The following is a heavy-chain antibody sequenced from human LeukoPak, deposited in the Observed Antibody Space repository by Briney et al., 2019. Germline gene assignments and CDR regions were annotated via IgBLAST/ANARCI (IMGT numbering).Heavy chain of an antibody. Sequence: PSQTLSLTCTVSGGSISSGDYYWSWVRQPPGKGQGWDGYIHYRGSPYYKPSLKSRVNISLSKSKNQYSPELRSVTAADTAVYYCARVGSYSHYCSSTSCQRCYYYGMDVWGQGTTVTVSS. V-gene: IGHV4-31*03. CDR2: IHYRGSP. D-gene: IGHD2-2*01. CDR3: ARVGSYSHYCSSTSCQRCYYYGMDV. J-gene: IGHJ6*02. CDR1: GGSISSGDYY.